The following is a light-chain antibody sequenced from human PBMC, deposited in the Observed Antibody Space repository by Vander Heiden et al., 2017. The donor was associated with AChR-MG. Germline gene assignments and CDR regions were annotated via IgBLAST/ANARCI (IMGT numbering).Light chain of an antibody. Sequence: SYDLTQPPSVSVSPGQTASITCSGDDLGDKYASWYQQKPGQSPVLVIYQDNKRPSGIPERYSGSNSGNTATLTISGTQATDEADYYCQAWDTSTALVGGGTKLTVL. J-gene: IGLJ2*01. V-gene: IGLV3-1*01. CDR3: QAWDTSTAL. CDR1: DLGDKY. CDR2: QDN.